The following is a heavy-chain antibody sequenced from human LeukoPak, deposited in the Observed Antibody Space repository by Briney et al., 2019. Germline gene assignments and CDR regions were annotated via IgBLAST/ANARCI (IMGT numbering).Heavy chain of an antibody. CDR1: GYTFTSYG. Sequence: ASVTVSCTASGYTFTSYGISWVRQAPGQGLEWMGWISGYNGNTNFAQKLQGRVTMTTDTSTSTAYMELRSLTSDDTAVYYCARDREVVSEGAFDIWGQGTMVTVSS. J-gene: IGHJ3*02. D-gene: IGHD2-15*01. CDR3: ARDREVVSEGAFDI. V-gene: IGHV1-18*01. CDR2: ISGYNGNT.